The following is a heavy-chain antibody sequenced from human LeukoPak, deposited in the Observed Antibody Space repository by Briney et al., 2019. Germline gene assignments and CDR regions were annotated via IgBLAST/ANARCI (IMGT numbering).Heavy chain of an antibody. V-gene: IGHV3-66*02. CDR2: IYSGGST. CDR3: ASCVLVPYYYYMDV. J-gene: IGHJ6*03. D-gene: IGHD6-13*01. CDR1: GFTVSSNY. Sequence: GGSLRLSCAASGFTVSSNYMSWVRQAPGKGLEWVSVIYSGGSTYYADSVKGRFTISRDNSKNTLYLQMNSLRAEDTAVYYCASCVLVPYYYYMDVWGKGTTVTVSS.